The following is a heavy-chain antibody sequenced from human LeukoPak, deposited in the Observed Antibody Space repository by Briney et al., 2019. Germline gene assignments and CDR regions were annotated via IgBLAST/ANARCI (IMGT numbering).Heavy chain of an antibody. Sequence: GGSLRLSCAASGFTFSSYGMHWVRQAPGKGLEWVAFIRYDGSNKYYADSVKGRFTISRDNSKNTLYLQMASLRADDTAVYYCAKILGSWYGYYYYHMDVWGKGTTVTVSS. CDR3: AKILGSWYGYYYYHMDV. CDR1: GFTFSSYG. J-gene: IGHJ6*03. V-gene: IGHV3-30*02. CDR2: IRYDGSNK. D-gene: IGHD6-13*01.